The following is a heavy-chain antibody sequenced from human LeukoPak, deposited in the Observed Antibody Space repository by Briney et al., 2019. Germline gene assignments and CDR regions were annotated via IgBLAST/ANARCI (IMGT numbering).Heavy chain of an antibody. Sequence: PGGSLRLSCAASGFSFSSYAMAWVRQAPGKGLEWVSTISANGGTTYYADSVKGRFTISRDNSKNTLYVQMSRLGADDTAVYYCATILVASGVHYWGQGTLVTVSS. CDR1: GFSFSSYA. CDR3: ATILVASGVHY. CDR2: ISANGGTT. V-gene: IGHV3-23*01. J-gene: IGHJ4*02. D-gene: IGHD5-12*01.